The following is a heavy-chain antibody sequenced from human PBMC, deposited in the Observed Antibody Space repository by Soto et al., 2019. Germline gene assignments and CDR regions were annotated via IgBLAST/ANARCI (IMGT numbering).Heavy chain of an antibody. Sequence: PGESLKISCKGSGYSFTSYWIGWVRQMPGKGLEWMGIIYPGDSDTRYSPSFQGQVTISADKSISTAYLQWSSLKASDTAMYYCERQGRAGIAARRVAFDIWGQGTMVTVSS. D-gene: IGHD6-6*01. CDR3: ERQGRAGIAARRVAFDI. CDR1: GYSFTSYW. V-gene: IGHV5-51*01. J-gene: IGHJ3*02. CDR2: IYPGDSDT.